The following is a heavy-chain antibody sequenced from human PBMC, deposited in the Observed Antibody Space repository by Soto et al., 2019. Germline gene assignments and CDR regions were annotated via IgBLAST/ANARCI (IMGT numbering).Heavy chain of an antibody. CDR2: ISSSGSTI. J-gene: IGHJ4*02. Sequence: GGSLRLSCAASGFTFSDYYMSWIRQAPGKGLEWVSYISSSGSTIYYADSVKGRFTISRDNAKNSLYLQMDSLRAEDTAVYSCARVRYSGYKVVAALVWGQGTLVTVSS. CDR3: ARVRYSGYKVVAALV. V-gene: IGHV3-11*01. D-gene: IGHD5-12*01. CDR1: GFTFSDYY.